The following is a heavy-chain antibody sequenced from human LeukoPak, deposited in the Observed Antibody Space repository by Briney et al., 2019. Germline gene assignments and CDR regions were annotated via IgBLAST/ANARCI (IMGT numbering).Heavy chain of an antibody. CDR3: ATRTNSSGWTYYYYGMDV. CDR1: GGTFSSYA. Sequence: SVKVSCKASGGTFSSYAISWVRQAPGQGLEWMGGIIPIFGTANYAQKFQGRVTIIADESTSTAYMELSSLRSEDTAVYYCATRTNSSGWTYYYYGMDVWGKGTTATVSS. V-gene: IGHV1-69*13. J-gene: IGHJ6*04. CDR2: IIPIFGTA. D-gene: IGHD6-19*01.